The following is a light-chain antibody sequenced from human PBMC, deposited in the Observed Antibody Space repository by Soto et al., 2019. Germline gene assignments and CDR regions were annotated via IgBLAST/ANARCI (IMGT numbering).Light chain of an antibody. Sequence: EIVLTQSPGTLSLSPGERATLSCRASQGLSSNYLAWYQQRPGQAPRLLIYGASSRATGIPERFSGSGSATDFTRTISRLELEYFAVYHCQQYGNSPPTFGGGTKVEI. CDR2: GAS. CDR1: QGLSSNY. J-gene: IGKJ4*01. CDR3: QQYGNSPPT. V-gene: IGKV3-20*01.